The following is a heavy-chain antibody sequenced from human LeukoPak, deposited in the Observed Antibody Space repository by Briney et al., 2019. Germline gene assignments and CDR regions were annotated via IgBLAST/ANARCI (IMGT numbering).Heavy chain of an antibody. Sequence: PGGSLRRSCAASGFTFDDYGMSWVRQAPGKGLEWVSGINWNGGNTGYADSVKGRFTISRDNAKNSLYLQMNSLRAEDTALYYCARAYSGYENYYYYYYMDVWGKGTTVTVSS. D-gene: IGHD5-12*01. CDR1: GFTFDDYG. CDR2: INWNGGNT. CDR3: ARAYSGYENYYYYYYMDV. V-gene: IGHV3-20*04. J-gene: IGHJ6*03.